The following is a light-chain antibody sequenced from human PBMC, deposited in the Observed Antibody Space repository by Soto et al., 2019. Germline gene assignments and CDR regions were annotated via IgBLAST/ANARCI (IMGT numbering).Light chain of an antibody. Sequence: QSVLTRPASVSGSPGQSITISCTGTSSDVGDYNFVSWYQQHPGKAPKLMFYDVSNRPSGVSDRFSGSKSGNTASLAISGLQAEDEGDYYCSSYTSSGTLVLFGGGTKLTVL. V-gene: IGLV2-14*01. CDR2: DVS. J-gene: IGLJ2*01. CDR3: SSYTSSGTLVL. CDR1: SSDVGDYNF.